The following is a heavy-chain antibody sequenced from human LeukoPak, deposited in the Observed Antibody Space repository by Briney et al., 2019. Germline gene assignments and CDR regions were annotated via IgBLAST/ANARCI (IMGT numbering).Heavy chain of an antibody. Sequence: PSQTLSLTCTVSGGSISSGDYYWSWIRQHPGKGLEWIGSIYYSGSTYYNPSLKSRVTISVDTSKNQFSLKLSSVTAADTAVYYCARVSRTSYYYYGMDVWGQGTTVTVSS. CDR2: IYYSGST. J-gene: IGHJ6*02. D-gene: IGHD1-14*01. V-gene: IGHV4-30-4*01. CDR3: ARVSRTSYYYYGMDV. CDR1: GGSISSGDYY.